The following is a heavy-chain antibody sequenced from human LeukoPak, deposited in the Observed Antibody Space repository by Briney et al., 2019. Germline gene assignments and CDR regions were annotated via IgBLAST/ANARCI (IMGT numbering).Heavy chain of an antibody. CDR3: ARHRFASYYFGY. V-gene: IGHV4-59*08. D-gene: IGHD2-21*01. J-gene: IGHJ4*02. Sequence: SETLSLTCTVSGGSISSYYWSWIRQPPGKGLEWIGYIYYSGSTNYNPSLKSRVTISVDTSKNQFSLKLSSVTAADTAVYYCARHRFASYYFGYWGQGTLVTVSS. CDR1: GGSISSYY. CDR2: IYYSGST.